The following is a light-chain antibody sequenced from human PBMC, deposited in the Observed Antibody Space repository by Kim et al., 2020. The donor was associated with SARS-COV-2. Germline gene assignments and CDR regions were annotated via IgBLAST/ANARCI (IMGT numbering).Light chain of an antibody. CDR2: GKN. CDR3: ISRVSSGNIYV. Sequence: SSELTQDPAVSVALGQTVSFTCQGDSLRTYYAGWYQQKPGQATVLVIYGKNNRPSGIPDRFSGSSSGDTASLTITGAQAEAEDDSYCISRVSSGNIYVFG. J-gene: IGLJ1*01. CDR1: SLRTYY. V-gene: IGLV3-19*01.